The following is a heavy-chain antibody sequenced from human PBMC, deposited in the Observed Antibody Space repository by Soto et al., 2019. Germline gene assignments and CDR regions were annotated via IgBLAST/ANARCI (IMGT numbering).Heavy chain of an antibody. D-gene: IGHD6-6*01. V-gene: IGHV4-31*03. CDR3: ARRGGSSSGYYYYAMDV. Sequence: SETLSLTCSVSSDSMNSGGYYWSWIRQHPGKGLEWIGYIYSNGDTYYNPSLKSRVTISVDTSKNQFSLNLTPVTAADTAVYYCARRGGSSSGYYYYAMDVWGQGTTVTVSS. J-gene: IGHJ6*02. CDR2: IYSNGDT. CDR1: SDSMNSGGYY.